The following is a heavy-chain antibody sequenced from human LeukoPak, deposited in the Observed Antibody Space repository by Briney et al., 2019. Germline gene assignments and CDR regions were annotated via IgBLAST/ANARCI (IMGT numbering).Heavy chain of an antibody. Sequence: GGSLRLSCAASAFTFSSYGMHWVRQAPGKGLEWVAFIQYDGSNKYYADSVKGRFTISRDNSKNTLYLQMNSLRAEDTAVFYCAKDRDQGFYDSSGYYRDFDYWGQGTLVTVSS. CDR1: AFTFSSYG. D-gene: IGHD3-22*01. CDR2: IQYDGSNK. V-gene: IGHV3-30*02. CDR3: AKDRDQGFYDSSGYYRDFDY. J-gene: IGHJ4*02.